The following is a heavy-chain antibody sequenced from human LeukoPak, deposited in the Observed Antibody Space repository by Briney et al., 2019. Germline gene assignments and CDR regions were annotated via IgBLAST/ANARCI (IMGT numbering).Heavy chain of an antibody. CDR2: LYSGGNT. Sequence: GGSLRLSCAASGFTVSSNYMSWVRQAPGKGLEWVSLLYSGGNTYYADSAKGRFTISRGDSKNTLYLQMNSLRAEDTAVYYCATSYCSGGSCYPQYFQHWGQGTLVTVSS. D-gene: IGHD2-15*01. V-gene: IGHV3-66*02. CDR1: GFTVSSNY. J-gene: IGHJ1*01. CDR3: ATSYCSGGSCYPQYFQH.